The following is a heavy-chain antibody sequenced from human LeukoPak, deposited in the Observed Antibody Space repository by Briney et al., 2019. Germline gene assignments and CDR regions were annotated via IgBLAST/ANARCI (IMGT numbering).Heavy chain of an antibody. CDR3: ARDRATPLVATLFSDWFDP. CDR2: ISYDGSNK. J-gene: IGHJ5*02. D-gene: IGHD5-12*01. V-gene: IGHV3-30-3*01. CDR1: GFTFSSYA. Sequence: PGRSLRLSCAASGFTFSSYAMHWVRQAPGKGLEWVAVISYDGSNKYYADSVKGRFTISRDNAKNSLYLQMNSLRAEDTAVYYCARDRATPLVATLFSDWFDPWGQGTLVTVSS.